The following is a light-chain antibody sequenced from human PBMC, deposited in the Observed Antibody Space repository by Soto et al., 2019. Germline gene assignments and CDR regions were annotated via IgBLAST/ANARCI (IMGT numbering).Light chain of an antibody. CDR1: QTIINN. J-gene: IGKJ5*01. V-gene: IGKV3-11*01. CDR2: DAS. Sequence: EIVLTQSPGTLSLSPGERATLSCRASQTIINNFLAWYQQKPGQAPRLLIYDASNRATGIPARFSGSGSGTDFTLTISSLEPEDFAVYYCQQRSNWPITFGQGTRLEIK. CDR3: QQRSNWPIT.